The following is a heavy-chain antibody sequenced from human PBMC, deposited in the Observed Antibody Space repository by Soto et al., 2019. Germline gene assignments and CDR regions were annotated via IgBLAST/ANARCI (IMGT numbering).Heavy chain of an antibody. Sequence: SLLLSRAASGFAFGDYSMHCVRHAPGKGLGWDSVISWNCGSIGNAYSVKGRGTITIDNAKNSLYLQMNMQRVEDEDIYYCSNDYAGHYDSCGYQSLDYCGQGTLVTVSS. CDR3: SNDYAGHYDSCGYQSLDY. J-gene: IGHJ4*02. D-gene: IGHD3-22*01. V-gene: IGHV3-9*01. CDR1: GFAFGDYS. CDR2: ISWNCGSI.